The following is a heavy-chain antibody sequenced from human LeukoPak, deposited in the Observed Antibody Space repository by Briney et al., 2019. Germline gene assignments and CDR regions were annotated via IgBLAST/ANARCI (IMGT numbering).Heavy chain of an antibody. V-gene: IGHV1-69*04. Sequence: GASVKVSCKASGGTFSSYAISWVRQAPGQGLEWMGRIIPILGIANYAQKFQGRVTITADKSTSTAYMELSSLRSEDTAVYYCARDWEWELAFFDYWGQGTLVTVSS. D-gene: IGHD1-26*01. J-gene: IGHJ4*02. CDR2: IIPILGIA. CDR3: ARDWEWELAFFDY. CDR1: GGTFSSYA.